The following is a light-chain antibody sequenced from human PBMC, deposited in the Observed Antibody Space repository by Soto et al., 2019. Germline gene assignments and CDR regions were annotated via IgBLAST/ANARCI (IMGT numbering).Light chain of an antibody. CDR2: EGS. Sequence: QSVLTQPASVSGSPGQSITISCTGTSSDVGGSHYVSWYQHHPGKAPKLILYEGSYRPSGVSDRFSGAKSGNTASLTISGLQAEDEADYYCSSYTTTNTLYVFGTGTKVTVL. CDR3: SSYTTTNTLYV. CDR1: SSDVGGSHY. V-gene: IGLV2-14*01. J-gene: IGLJ1*01.